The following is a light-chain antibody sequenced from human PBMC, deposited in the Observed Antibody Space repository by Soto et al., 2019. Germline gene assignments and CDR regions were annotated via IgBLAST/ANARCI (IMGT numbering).Light chain of an antibody. CDR3: SSFTTSLTWV. V-gene: IGLV2-14*01. CDR2: QVS. Sequence: QSALTQPASVSGSPGQSITISCTGTSTDVGGHNYVSWFQQHPGKVPKLMIYQVSNRPSGISDRFSGSKSANTASLTISGLQAEDEAHYYCSSFTTSLTWVFGGGTKLNVL. J-gene: IGLJ3*02. CDR1: STDVGGHNY.